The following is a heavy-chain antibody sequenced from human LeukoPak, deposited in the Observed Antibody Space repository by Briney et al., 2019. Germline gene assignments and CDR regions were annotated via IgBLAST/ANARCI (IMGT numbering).Heavy chain of an antibody. D-gene: IGHD4-23*01. CDR2: ISYDGSNK. CDR3: AKMKYGGDSVDWYFDL. Sequence: GGSLRLSCAASGFTFSSYGMHWVRQAPGKGLEWVAVISYDGSNKYFADSVKGRFTISRDNSKNTLYLQMNSLRAEATAVYYCAKMKYGGDSVDWYFDLWGRGTLVTVSS. J-gene: IGHJ2*01. V-gene: IGHV3-30*18. CDR1: GFTFSSYG.